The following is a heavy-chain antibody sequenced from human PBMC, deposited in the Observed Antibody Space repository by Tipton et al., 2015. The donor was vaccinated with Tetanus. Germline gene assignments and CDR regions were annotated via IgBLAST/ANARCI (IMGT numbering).Heavy chain of an antibody. Sequence: TLSLTCAVSGGSISSGGYSWSWIRQHPGEGLEWIGYISNSGSTYYNPSLKSRVTISVDTSQKQISLKVNSVTAADTAVYYCARDRGVRGGYYYYHGMDVWGQGTTVTVSS. D-gene: IGHD3-10*01. V-gene: IGHV4-31*11. CDR3: ARDRGVRGGYYYYHGMDV. J-gene: IGHJ6*02. CDR2: ISNSGST. CDR1: GGSISSGGYS.